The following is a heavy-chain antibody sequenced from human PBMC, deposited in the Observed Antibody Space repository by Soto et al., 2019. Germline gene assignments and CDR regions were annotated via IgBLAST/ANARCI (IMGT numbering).Heavy chain of an antibody. CDR1: GLTFSSYS. CDR3: ARDFHRRRWLQPNKYFDF. D-gene: IGHD5-12*01. CDR2: ISSSSSTI. V-gene: IGHV3-48*02. J-gene: IGHJ4*02. Sequence: GGSLRLSCAASGLTFSSYSMNWVLQAPGKGLEWVSYISSSSSTIYYAGSVKGRFTISRDNAKNSLYLQMNSLRDEDTAVYYCARDFHRRRWLQPNKYFDFRGQGTLVTVSS.